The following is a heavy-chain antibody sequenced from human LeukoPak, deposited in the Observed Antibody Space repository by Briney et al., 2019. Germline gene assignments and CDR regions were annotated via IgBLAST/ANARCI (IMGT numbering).Heavy chain of an antibody. CDR3: ATSDDAAGTS. D-gene: IGHD6-25*01. CDR2: INQAGTVK. Sequence: GGSLRLSCAASGFSFSNFWMSWVRQAQGKGLDWVANINQAGTVKHYVYSVKGRFTISRDNAKNSLYLQMTSLRADDTAVYYCATSDDAAGTSWGQGTLVTVSS. CDR1: GFSFSNFW. J-gene: IGHJ5*02. V-gene: IGHV3-7*01.